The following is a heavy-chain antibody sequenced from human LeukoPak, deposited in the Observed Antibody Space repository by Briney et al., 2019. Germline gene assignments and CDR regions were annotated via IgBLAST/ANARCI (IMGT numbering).Heavy chain of an antibody. V-gene: IGHV4-59*08. J-gene: IGHJ4*02. D-gene: IGHD3-9*01. Sequence: PSETLSLTCTVSGGSISSYYWSWIRQPPGKGLEWIGYIYYSGSTNYNPSLKSRVTISVDTSKNQFSLKLSSVTAADTAVYYCAVLYYDILTGSYYFDYWGQGTLVTVSS. CDR3: AVLYYDILTGSYYFDY. CDR1: GGSISSYY. CDR2: IYYSGST.